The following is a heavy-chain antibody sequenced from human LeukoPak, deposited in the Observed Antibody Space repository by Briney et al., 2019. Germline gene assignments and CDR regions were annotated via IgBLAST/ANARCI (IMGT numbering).Heavy chain of an antibody. Sequence: GGSLRLSCAASGFTFSSYAMSWVRQAPGKGLEWVSAISGSGGSTYYADSVKGRFTISRDNSKNTLYLQMNSLRAEDTAVYYCAKDWQLPQAQQVDYWGQGTLVTVSS. CDR1: GFTFSSYA. D-gene: IGHD1-1*01. V-gene: IGHV3-23*01. CDR3: AKDWQLPQAQQVDY. CDR2: ISGSGGST. J-gene: IGHJ4*02.